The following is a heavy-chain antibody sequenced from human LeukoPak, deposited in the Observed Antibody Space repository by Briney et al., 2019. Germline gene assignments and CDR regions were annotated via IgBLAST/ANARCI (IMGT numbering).Heavy chain of an antibody. J-gene: IGHJ4*02. D-gene: IGHD2-21*02. CDR2: ISGSGGST. Sequence: GGSLRLSCAASGFPFSSYAMSWVRPAPGKGLEWVSAISGSGGSTYYADSVKGRFTISRDNSKNTLYLQMNSLRAEDTAVYYCAKSTRAVVVTLFDYWGQGTLVTVSS. CDR3: AKSTRAVVVTLFDY. CDR1: GFPFSSYA. V-gene: IGHV3-23*01.